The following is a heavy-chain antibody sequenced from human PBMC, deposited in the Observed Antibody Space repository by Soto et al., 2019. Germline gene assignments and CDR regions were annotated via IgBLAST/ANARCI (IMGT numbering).Heavy chain of an antibody. CDR3: AREHTLAGNYDILTGSLDI. D-gene: IGHD3-9*01. CDR1: GFTFSSYG. V-gene: IGHV3-33*01. Sequence: GGSLRLSCAASGFTFSSYGMHWVRQAPGKGLEWVAVIWYDGSNKYYADSVKGRFTISRDNSKNTLYLQMNSLRAEDTAVYYCAREHTLAGNYDILTGSLDIWGQGTMVTVSS. J-gene: IGHJ3*02. CDR2: IWYDGSNK.